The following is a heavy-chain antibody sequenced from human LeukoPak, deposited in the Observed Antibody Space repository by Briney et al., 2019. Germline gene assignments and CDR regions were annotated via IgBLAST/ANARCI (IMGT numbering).Heavy chain of an antibody. V-gene: IGHV1-24*01. CDR3: ATTSRYFVGFDY. CDR2: FDPEDGET. D-gene: IGHD3-9*01. Sequence: GASVKVSCKVSGYTLTELSMHWVRQAPGKGLEWMGGFDPEDGETIYAQKFQGRVTMTEDTSTDTAYMELSSLRSEDTAVCYCATTSRYFVGFDYWGQGTLVTVSS. J-gene: IGHJ4*02. CDR1: GYTLTELS.